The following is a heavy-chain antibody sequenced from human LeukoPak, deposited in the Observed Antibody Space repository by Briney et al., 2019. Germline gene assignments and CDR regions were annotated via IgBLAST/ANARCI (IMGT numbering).Heavy chain of an antibody. CDR3: ARGASVDTAMVPFDY. J-gene: IGHJ4*02. CDR2: INHSGST. Sequence: TSETLSLTCAVYGGSFRGYYWSWIRQPPGKGLEWIGEINHSGSTNYNPSLKSRVTISVDTSKNQFSLKLSSVTAADTAVYYCARGASVDTAMVPFDYWGQGTLVTDSS. D-gene: IGHD5-18*01. CDR1: GGSFRGYY. V-gene: IGHV4-34*01.